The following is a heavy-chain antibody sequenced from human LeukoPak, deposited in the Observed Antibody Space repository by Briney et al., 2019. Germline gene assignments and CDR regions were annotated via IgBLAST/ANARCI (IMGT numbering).Heavy chain of an antibody. Sequence: GGSLRLTCAASGFTFVSYWMHWVRQAPGKGLVWVSRINGYGSSTDFADSVKGRFTISRDNAKNTLYLQMNSLRAEDTAVYYCARDAPGNTALDYWGQGTLVTVSS. CDR3: ARDAPGNTALDY. V-gene: IGHV3-74*01. CDR2: INGYGSST. J-gene: IGHJ4*02. D-gene: IGHD5-18*01. CDR1: GFTFVSYW.